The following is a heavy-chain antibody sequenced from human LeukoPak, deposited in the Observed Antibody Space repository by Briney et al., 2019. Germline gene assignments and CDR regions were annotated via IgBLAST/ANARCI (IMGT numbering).Heavy chain of an antibody. D-gene: IGHD5-24*01. CDR2: ISSSGSTI. J-gene: IGHJ4*02. CDR3: ARDRRRWLQLAGYFDY. CDR1: GFTFSSYE. V-gene: IGHV3-48*03. Sequence: GGSLRLPCAASGFTFSSYEMNWVRQAPGKGLEWVSYISSSGSTIYYADPVKGRFTISRDNAKNSLYLQMNSLRAEDTAVYYCARDRRRWLQLAGYFDYWGQGTLVTVSS.